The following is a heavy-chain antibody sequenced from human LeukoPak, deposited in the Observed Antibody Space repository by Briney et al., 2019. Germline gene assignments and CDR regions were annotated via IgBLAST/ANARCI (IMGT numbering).Heavy chain of an antibody. CDR1: GFTFSSYW. J-gene: IGHJ4*02. CDR2: INSDGSST. Sequence: GGSLRLSCAASGFTFSSYWMHWVRQAPGKGLVWASRINSDGSSTSYADSVKGRFTISRDNAKNTLYLQMNSLRAEDTAVYYCARVPLTYYYGSGSSPPDYWGQGTLVTVSS. D-gene: IGHD3-10*01. CDR3: ARVPLTYYYGSGSSPPDY. V-gene: IGHV3-74*01.